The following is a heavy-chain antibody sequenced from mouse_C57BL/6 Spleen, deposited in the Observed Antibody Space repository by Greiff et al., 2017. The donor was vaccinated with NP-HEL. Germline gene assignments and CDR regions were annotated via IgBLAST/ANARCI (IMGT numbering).Heavy chain of an antibody. V-gene: IGHV1-63*01. CDR1: GYTFTNYW. CDR2: IYPGGGYT. Sequence: QVQLQQSGAELVRPGTSVKMSCKASGYTFTNYWIGWAKQRPGHGLEWIGDIYPGGGYTNYNEKFKGKATLTADKSSSTAYMQFSSLTSEDSAIYYCARERGDYAMDYWGQGASVTVSS. J-gene: IGHJ4*01. CDR3: ARERGDYAMDY.